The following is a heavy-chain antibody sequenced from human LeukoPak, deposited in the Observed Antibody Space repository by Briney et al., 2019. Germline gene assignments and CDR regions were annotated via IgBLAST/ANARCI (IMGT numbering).Heavy chain of an antibody. J-gene: IGHJ6*04. Sequence: GGSLRLSCAASGFPFSDYYMSWIRQAPGKGLEWVSYISSSSSYTNYADSVKGRFTISRDNAKNSLYRQMNSLRAEDTAVYYCAPRSSSWMPYYYYGMDVWGKGTTVTVSS. D-gene: IGHD6-13*01. CDR3: APRSSSWMPYYYYGMDV. V-gene: IGHV3-11*06. CDR1: GFPFSDYY. CDR2: ISSSSSYT.